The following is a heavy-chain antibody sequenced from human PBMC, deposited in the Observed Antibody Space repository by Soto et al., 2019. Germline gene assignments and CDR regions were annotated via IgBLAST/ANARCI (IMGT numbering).Heavy chain of an antibody. CDR2: INHSGST. Sequence: PSETLSLTCAVYGGSFSGYYWSWIRQPPGKGLEWIGEINHSGSTNYNPSLKSRVTISVDTSKNQFSLRLSSVTAADTAVFFCSRDGSSFGSGSPRSNWFDPWGQGALVTVSS. V-gene: IGHV4-34*01. CDR1: GGSFSGYY. J-gene: IGHJ5*02. CDR3: SRDGSSFGSGSPRSNWFDP. D-gene: IGHD3-10*01.